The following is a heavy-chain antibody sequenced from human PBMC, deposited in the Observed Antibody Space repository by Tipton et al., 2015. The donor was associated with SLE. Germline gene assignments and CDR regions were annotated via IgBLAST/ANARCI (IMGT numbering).Heavy chain of an antibody. CDR3: AKGKKFWSYGMDV. CDR1: GFTFSSYS. J-gene: IGHJ6*02. CDR2: ISSSSSTI. V-gene: IGHV3-48*01. Sequence: SLRLSCAASGFTFSSYSMNWVRQAPGKGLEWVSYISSSSSTIYYADSVKGRFTISRDNSKNTLYLQMNSLRAEDTAVYYCAKGKKFWSYGMDVWGQGTTVTVSS. D-gene: IGHD3-3*01.